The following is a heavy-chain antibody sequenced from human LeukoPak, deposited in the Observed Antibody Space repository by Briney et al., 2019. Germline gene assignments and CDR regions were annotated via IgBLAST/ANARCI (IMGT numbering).Heavy chain of an antibody. J-gene: IGHJ4*02. V-gene: IGHV3-53*01. CDR2: ISDTGNT. CDR1: GFTVSGNY. Sequence: QTGGSLRLSCEASGFTVSGNYMSWVRRAPGKGLEWVSAISDTGNTYHADSVKGRFTISGDSSKNTLFLQMNRLRPEDAAVYYCAKAPVTTCRGAFCYPFDYWGLGTLVTVSS. D-gene: IGHD2-15*01. CDR3: AKAPVTTCRGAFCYPFDY.